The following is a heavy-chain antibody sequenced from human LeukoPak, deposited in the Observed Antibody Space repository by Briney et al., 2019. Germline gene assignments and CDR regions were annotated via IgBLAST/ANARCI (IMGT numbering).Heavy chain of an antibody. V-gene: IGHV3-15*01. D-gene: IGHD2-2*01. Sequence: GESLRLSCAASGFTFSHVWKSWVRQAPGKGLEWVGRIKTKIDGGTTDYAAPVKGRFTISRDDSKNTLYLQINSLKTEDTAVYYCTTESYCSSTSCPGTFDFWGQGTLVTVSS. J-gene: IGHJ4*02. CDR3: TTESYCSSTSCPGTFDF. CDR2: IKTKIDGGTT. CDR1: GFTFSHVW.